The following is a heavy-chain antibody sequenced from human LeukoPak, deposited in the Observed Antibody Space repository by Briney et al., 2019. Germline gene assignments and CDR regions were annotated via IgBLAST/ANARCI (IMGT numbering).Heavy chain of an antibody. CDR1: GFTFSSYS. CDR3: ARDQAAGTFDY. V-gene: IGHV3-21*01. D-gene: IGHD6-13*01. J-gene: IGHJ4*02. Sequence: GGSLRLPCAASGFTFSSYSMNWVRQAPGKGLEWVSSISSSSPYIYYADSVKGRFTISRDNAKNSLYLQMNSLRAEDTAVYYCARDQAAGTFDYWGQGTLVTVSS. CDR2: ISSSSPYI.